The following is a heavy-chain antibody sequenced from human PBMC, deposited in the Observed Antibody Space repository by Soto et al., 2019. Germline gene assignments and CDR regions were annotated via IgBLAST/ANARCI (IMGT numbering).Heavy chain of an antibody. CDR3: ARDRPSRANGGFDP. Sequence: GSLRLSCAASGFTFSSYSMNGVRQAPGKGLEWVSSISSSSSYIYYADSVKGRFTISRDNAKNSLYLQMNSLRAEDTAVYYCARDRPSRANGGFDPWGQGTLVTVSS. J-gene: IGHJ5*02. CDR1: GFTFSSYS. D-gene: IGHD2-8*01. V-gene: IGHV3-21*01. CDR2: ISSSSSYI.